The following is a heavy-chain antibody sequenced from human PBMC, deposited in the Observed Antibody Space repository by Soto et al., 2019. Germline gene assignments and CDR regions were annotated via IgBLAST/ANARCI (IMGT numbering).Heavy chain of an antibody. V-gene: IGHV1-46*03. CDR3: ARQQQLVGMDY. J-gene: IGHJ4*02. CDR1: GYTFTRYC. D-gene: IGHD6-13*01. CDR2: INPSGGST. Sequence: GASVKVSCKASGYTFTRYCMHWVRQAPGQGLEWMGIINPSGGSTSYAQRFQGRVTMTRDTSTSTVYVELSSLRSEDPAVYYCARQQQLVGMDYWGQGTLVXVPS.